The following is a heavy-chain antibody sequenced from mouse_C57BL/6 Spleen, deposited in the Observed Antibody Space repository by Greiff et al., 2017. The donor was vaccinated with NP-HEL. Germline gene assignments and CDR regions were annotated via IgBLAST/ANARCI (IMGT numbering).Heavy chain of an antibody. D-gene: IGHD1-1*01. CDR2: IDPEDGDT. CDR3: THYYYGSSPFAY. Sequence: VQLQQSGAELVRPGASVKLSCTASGFNIKDYYMHWVKQRPEQGLEWIGRIDPEDGDTEYAPKFKGKATMTADTSSNTAYLQLSSLTSEDTAVDYCTHYYYGSSPFAYWGQGTLVTVSA. V-gene: IGHV14-1*01. J-gene: IGHJ3*01. CDR1: GFNIKDYY.